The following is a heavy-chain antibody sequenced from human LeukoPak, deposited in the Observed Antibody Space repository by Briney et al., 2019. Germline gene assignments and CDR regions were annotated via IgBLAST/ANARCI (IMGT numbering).Heavy chain of an antibody. CDR2: ISTSGRAT. V-gene: IGHV3-23*01. Sequence: GGSLRLSCAASGFAFSAYAMTWVRQAPEKGLQWVSTISTSGRATYYADSVEGRFTISRDNSKNTLYLQMNSLRADDTAVYYCAKARGSSVYEQFDYWGQGTQVTVSP. D-gene: IGHD5/OR15-5a*01. CDR1: GFAFSAYA. J-gene: IGHJ4*02. CDR3: AKARGSSVYEQFDY.